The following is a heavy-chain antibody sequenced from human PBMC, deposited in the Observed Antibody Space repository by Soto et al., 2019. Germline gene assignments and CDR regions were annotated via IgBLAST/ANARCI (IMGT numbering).Heavy chain of an antibody. D-gene: IGHD3-9*01. J-gene: IGHJ6*03. CDR1: GFTFSSYS. CDR2: ISSSSSYI. CDR3: AREGAYYDILTGVLKTNYYMDV. Sequence: EVQLVESGGGLVKPGGSLRLSCAASGFTFSSYSMNWVRQAPGKGLEWVSSISSSSSYIYYADSVKGRFTISRDNAKNALYQQMNSLRAEDTAVYYCAREGAYYDILTGVLKTNYYMDVWVKGTTVTVSS. V-gene: IGHV3-21*01.